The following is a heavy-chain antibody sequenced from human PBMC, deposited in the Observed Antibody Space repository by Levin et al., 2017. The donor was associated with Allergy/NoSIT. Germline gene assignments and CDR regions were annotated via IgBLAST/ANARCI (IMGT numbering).Heavy chain of an antibody. Sequence: SETLSLTCTVSGGSINISSYYWGWIRQSPGKGLEWIGSSNYRGSTYYSPSLKSRITISVDTSKNQFSLKLTSVTAADTAVYMCAREKYSYASGTQYWGQGIMVTVSS. D-gene: IGHD3-10*01. CDR2: SNYRGST. CDR3: AREKYSYASGTQY. J-gene: IGHJ4*02. V-gene: IGHV4-39*07. CDR1: GGSINISSYY.